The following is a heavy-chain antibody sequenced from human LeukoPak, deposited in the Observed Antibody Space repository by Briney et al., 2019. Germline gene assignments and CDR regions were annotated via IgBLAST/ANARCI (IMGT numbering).Heavy chain of an antibody. CDR3: ARDYGDHRVDY. J-gene: IGHJ4*02. V-gene: IGHV4-39*06. CDR2: FHYSGKT. CDR1: SGSISSGAYY. Sequence: SETLSLTCTVSSGSISSGAYYWGWIRQPPGKGLEWIGTFHYSGKTYHNPSLKSRITISIDTSKKQFALKLSSVTAADTAVYYCARDYGDHRVDYWGQGTLVTVSS. D-gene: IGHD4-17*01.